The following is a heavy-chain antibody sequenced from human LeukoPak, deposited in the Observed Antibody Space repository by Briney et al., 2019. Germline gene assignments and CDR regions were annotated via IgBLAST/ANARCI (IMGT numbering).Heavy chain of an antibody. D-gene: IGHD6-25*01. Sequence: SETLSLTCTVSGGSISSSSYYWGWIRQPPGKGLEWIGSIYYSGSTYYNPSLKSRVTISVDTSKNQFSLKLSSVTAADTAVYYCARVPVGYPYYFDYWGQGTLVTVSS. CDR3: ARVPVGYPYYFDY. CDR2: IYYSGST. CDR1: GGSISSSSYY. V-gene: IGHV4-39*01. J-gene: IGHJ4*02.